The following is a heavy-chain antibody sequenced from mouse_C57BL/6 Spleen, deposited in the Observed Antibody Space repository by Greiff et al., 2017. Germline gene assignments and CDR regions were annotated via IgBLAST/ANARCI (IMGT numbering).Heavy chain of an antibody. Sequence: VQLQQSGAELVKPGASVKLSCTASGFNFKDYYMHWVKQRPEQGLEWIGRIDPEDGDTEYAPKFQGKATMTADTSSNTAYLQLSSLTSEDAAVYYCTTHGYDSSSYCDYWGQGTTLTVSS. J-gene: IGHJ2*01. CDR2: IDPEDGDT. CDR1: GFNFKDYY. CDR3: TTHGYDSSSYCDY. V-gene: IGHV14-1*01. D-gene: IGHD1-1*01.